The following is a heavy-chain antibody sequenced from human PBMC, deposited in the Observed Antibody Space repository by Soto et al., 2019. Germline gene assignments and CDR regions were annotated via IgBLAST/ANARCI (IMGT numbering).Heavy chain of an antibody. CDR1: GFTFSSYA. CDR3: ARRGSGSYYDY. D-gene: IGHD1-26*01. J-gene: IGHJ4*02. Sequence: GGSLRLSCAASGFTFSSYAMRWVRQAPLKGLEWVSAISGSGDSTYYADSVKGRFTISRDNSKNTLYLQMNSLRAEDTAVYYCARRGSGSYYDYWGQGTLVTVSS. V-gene: IGHV3-23*01. CDR2: ISGSGDST.